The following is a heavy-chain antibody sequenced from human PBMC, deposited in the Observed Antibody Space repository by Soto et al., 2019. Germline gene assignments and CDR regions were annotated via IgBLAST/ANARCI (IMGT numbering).Heavy chain of an antibody. CDR3: ARGPFSGDFDY. Sequence: SETLSLTCAVYGGSFSGYYWSWIRQPPGKGLEWIGEINHSGSTNYNPSLKSRVTISVDTSKNQFSLKLRSVTAADTAVYYCARGPFSGDFDYWGQGTLVTVSS. J-gene: IGHJ4*02. D-gene: IGHD3-10*01. CDR1: GGSFSGYY. V-gene: IGHV4-34*01. CDR2: INHSGST.